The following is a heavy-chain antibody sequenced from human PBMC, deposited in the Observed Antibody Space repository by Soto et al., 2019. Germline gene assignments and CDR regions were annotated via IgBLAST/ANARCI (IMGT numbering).Heavy chain of an antibody. Sequence: PSETLSLTCTVSGDSISSSNYYRAWIRQPPGKGLEWIGSIHYSGSTYYNPSLKSRVTISVDTSKNQFSLKLTSVSAADTAVYYCARRECSGGTCHFDPWGQGTLVTVSS. V-gene: IGHV4-39*01. J-gene: IGHJ5*02. CDR1: GDSISSSNYY. CDR2: IHYSGST. CDR3: ARRECSGGTCHFDP. D-gene: IGHD2-15*01.